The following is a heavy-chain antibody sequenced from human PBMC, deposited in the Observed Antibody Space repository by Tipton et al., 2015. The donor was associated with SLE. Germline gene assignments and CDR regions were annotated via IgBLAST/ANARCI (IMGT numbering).Heavy chain of an antibody. D-gene: IGHD6-6*01. J-gene: IGHJ6*02. CDR3: ASAKIEPEYYFHGMDV. Sequence: TLSLTCAVYGGSFSGYYWSWIRQPPGKGLEWIGEINHSGSTNYNPSLKSRVTISVDTSKNQFSLKLSSVTAADTAVYYCASAKIEPEYYFHGMDVWGQGTTVTVSS. CDR2: INHSGST. V-gene: IGHV4-34*01. CDR1: GGSFSGYY.